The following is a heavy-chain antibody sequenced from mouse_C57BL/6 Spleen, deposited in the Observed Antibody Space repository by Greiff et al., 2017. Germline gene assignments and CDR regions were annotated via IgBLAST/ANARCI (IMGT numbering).Heavy chain of an antibody. CDR2: IDPEDGDT. D-gene: IGHD1-1*01. CDR3: TTRGYGSSYGWFAY. V-gene: IGHV14-1*01. Sequence: VQLQQSGAELVRPGASVKLSCTASGFNIKDYYMHWVKQRPEQGLEWIGRIDPEDGDTEYAPKFQGKATVTADTSSNTAYLQLSSLTSEDTAVYYCTTRGYGSSYGWFAYWGQGTLVTVSA. CDR1: GFNIKDYY. J-gene: IGHJ3*01.